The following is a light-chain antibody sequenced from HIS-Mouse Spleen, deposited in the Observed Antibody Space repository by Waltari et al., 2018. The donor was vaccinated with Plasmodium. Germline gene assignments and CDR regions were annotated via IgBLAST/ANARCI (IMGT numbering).Light chain of an antibody. Sequence: QSALTQPASVSGSPGQSITISCTGTSSDVGSYNLVSWYQQHPGKAPNLMIYEGSKRPSGVSNLFSGSKSRNTAALTISGLQAEDEADYYCCSYAGSSTWVFGGGTKLTVL. V-gene: IGLV2-23*01. CDR2: EGS. CDR3: CSYAGSSTWV. CDR1: SSDVGSYNL. J-gene: IGLJ3*02.